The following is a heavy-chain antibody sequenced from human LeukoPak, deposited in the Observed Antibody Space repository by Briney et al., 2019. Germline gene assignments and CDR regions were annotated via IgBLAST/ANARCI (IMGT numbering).Heavy chain of an antibody. J-gene: IGHJ3*02. CDR2: INWNGGST. Sequence: PGGSLRLSCAASGFTFSSYSMTWVRQAPGKGLEWVSGINWNGGSTGYADSVKGRFTISRDNAKNSLYLQMNSLRAEDTALYYCARLGPTMITFGGVIAWRGPADIWGQGTMVTVSS. D-gene: IGHD3-16*02. CDR3: ARLGPTMITFGGVIAWRGPADI. V-gene: IGHV3-20*04. CDR1: GFTFSSYS.